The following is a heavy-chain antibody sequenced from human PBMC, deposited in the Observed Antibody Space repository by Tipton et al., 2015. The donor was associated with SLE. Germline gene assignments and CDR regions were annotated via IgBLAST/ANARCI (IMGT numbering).Heavy chain of an antibody. Sequence: TLSLTCTVSGDSITSTTFYWGWIRQSPGKGLEWIGYIYYSGSTNYNPSLKSRVTISVDTSKNQFSLKLNSVTAADTAVYYCARGVGYEDLWGQGTLVTVSA. CDR3: ARGVGYEDL. CDR1: GDSITSTTFY. CDR2: IYYSGST. J-gene: IGHJ5*02. V-gene: IGHV4-61*05. D-gene: IGHD5-12*01.